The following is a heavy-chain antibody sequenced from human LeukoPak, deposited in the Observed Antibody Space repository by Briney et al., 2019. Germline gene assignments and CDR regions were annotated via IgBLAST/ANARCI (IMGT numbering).Heavy chain of an antibody. V-gene: IGHV1-18*01. J-gene: IGHJ6*02. CDR1: GYTFTSYG. D-gene: IGHD3-10*01. Sequence: GASVKVSCKASGYTFTSYGISWVRQAPGQGLEWMGWISAYNGNTNYAQKLQGRVTMTTDTSTSTAYMELRSLRSDDTAVYYCARDERVGVRGFYYYCGMDVWGQGTTVTVSS. CDR2: ISAYNGNT. CDR3: ARDERVGVRGFYYYCGMDV.